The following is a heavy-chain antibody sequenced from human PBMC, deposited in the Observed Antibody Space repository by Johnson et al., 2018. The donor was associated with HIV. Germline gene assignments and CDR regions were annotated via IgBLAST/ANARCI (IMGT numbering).Heavy chain of an antibody. CDR1: GFTFSNYW. D-gene: IGHD6-13*01. CDR2: INEDGSEE. J-gene: IGHJ3*02. V-gene: IGHV3-7*05. Sequence: VQLVESGGGLVQPGGSLRLSCAASGFTFSNYWMSWVRQAPGKGLEWVANINEDGSEEYYVDSVEGRFTISRDNAKNSLYLQIDSLRAEDTAVYYCARGGVYSSPWDAFDIWGQGTMVTVSS. CDR3: ARGGVYSSPWDAFDI.